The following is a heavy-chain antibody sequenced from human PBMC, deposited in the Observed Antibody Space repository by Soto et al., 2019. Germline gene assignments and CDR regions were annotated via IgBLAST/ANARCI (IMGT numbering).Heavy chain of an antibody. CDR1: GFTFSSYA. V-gene: IGHV3-23*01. Sequence: GGSLRLSCAASGFTFSSYAMSWVRQAPGKGLEWVSGIRGSGGSTYYADSVKGRFTISRDNSDNTLYPQMNSLRVEDTAVFYCAKGDYGDYPGYFDLWGRGTLVTVSS. D-gene: IGHD4-17*01. CDR2: IRGSGGST. CDR3: AKGDYGDYPGYFDL. J-gene: IGHJ2*01.